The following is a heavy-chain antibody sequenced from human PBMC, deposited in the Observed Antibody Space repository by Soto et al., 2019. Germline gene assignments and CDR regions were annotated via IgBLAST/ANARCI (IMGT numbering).Heavy chain of an antibody. CDR2: IYYSGST. Sequence: SETLSLTCTVSGDSISTSIYHWGWIRQPPGKGPEWIGTIYYSGSTYYNPSLKSRVTISVDTSNNQFSLKLSSVTAADSAVYYCTRDASRDSSARGWFDPWGPGTLVTVSS. CDR1: GDSISTSIYH. D-gene: IGHD6-13*01. CDR3: TRDASRDSSARGWFDP. J-gene: IGHJ5*02. V-gene: IGHV4-39*02.